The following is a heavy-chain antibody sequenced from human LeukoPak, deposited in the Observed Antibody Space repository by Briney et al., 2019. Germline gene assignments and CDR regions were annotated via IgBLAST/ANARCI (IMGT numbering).Heavy chain of an antibody. Sequence: GGSLRLSCAASGFTFSDYYRSRIRQAPGKGLEWVSYISSSGSTIYYADSVKGRFTISRGNAKNSLYLQMNSLRAEDTAVYYCARPKTKVASGAFDIWGQGTMVTVSS. CDR3: ARPKTKVASGAFDI. D-gene: IGHD5-12*01. CDR2: ISSSGSTI. CDR1: GFTFSDYY. J-gene: IGHJ3*02. V-gene: IGHV3-11*04.